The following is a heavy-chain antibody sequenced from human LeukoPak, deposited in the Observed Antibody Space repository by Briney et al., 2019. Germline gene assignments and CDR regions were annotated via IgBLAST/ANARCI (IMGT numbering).Heavy chain of an antibody. V-gene: IGHV4-39*01. Sequence: SETLSLTCTVSGGSISSSSYYWGWIRQPPGKGLEWIGSTYYSGSTYYNPSLKSRVTISVDTSKNQFSLKLSSVTAADTAVYYCARRDYYGSGSYYNNAFDIWGQGTMVTVSS. D-gene: IGHD3-10*01. J-gene: IGHJ3*02. CDR1: GGSISSSSYY. CDR3: ARRDYYGSGSYYNNAFDI. CDR2: TYYSGST.